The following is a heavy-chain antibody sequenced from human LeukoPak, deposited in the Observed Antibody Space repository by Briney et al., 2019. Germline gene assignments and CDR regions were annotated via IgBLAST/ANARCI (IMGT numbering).Heavy chain of an antibody. CDR2: ISAYNGNT. CDR1: GYTFTSYG. V-gene: IGHV1-18*01. Sequence: ASVKVSCKASGYTFTSYGITWVRQAPGQGLEWMGWISAYNGNTNYAQKLQGRVTMTTDTSTSTAYMELRSLRSDDTAVYYCARGHPCIASTAKCSYMDVWGKGTTVTISS. CDR3: ARGHPCIASTAKCSYMDV. D-gene: IGHD6-13*01. J-gene: IGHJ6*03.